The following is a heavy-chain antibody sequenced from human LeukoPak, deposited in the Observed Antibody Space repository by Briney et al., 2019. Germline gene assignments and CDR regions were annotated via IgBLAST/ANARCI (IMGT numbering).Heavy chain of an antibody. Sequence: PSETLSLSCTVSGGSISSGGYYWTWIRQHPGKGMEWIVYIYYSGSTYYNPSLKSRVTISVDTSKNQFSLRLSSVTAADTAVYYCALGYCGGGSSYAREYFLPWGQGTLVTVSS. CDR3: ALGYCGGGSSYAREYFLP. J-gene: IGHJ1*01. D-gene: IGHD2-15*01. V-gene: IGHV4-31*03. CDR2: IYYSGST. CDR1: GGSISSGGYY.